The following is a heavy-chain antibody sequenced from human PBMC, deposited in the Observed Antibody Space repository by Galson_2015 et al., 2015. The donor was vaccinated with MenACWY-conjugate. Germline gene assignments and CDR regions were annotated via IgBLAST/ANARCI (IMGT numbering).Heavy chain of an antibody. Sequence: TLRLSCAASGFTFSSYWMHWVRQAPGKGLVWVSRINSDGRGTTYADSVEGRFTISRDNAKDTLYLQMNSLRAEDTAVYYCARATRGSSSSLWGDPYWGQGTLVTVSS. V-gene: IGHV3-74*01. J-gene: IGHJ4*02. CDR1: GFTFSSYW. CDR3: ARATRGSSSSLWGDPY. D-gene: IGHD6-6*01. CDR2: INSDGRGT.